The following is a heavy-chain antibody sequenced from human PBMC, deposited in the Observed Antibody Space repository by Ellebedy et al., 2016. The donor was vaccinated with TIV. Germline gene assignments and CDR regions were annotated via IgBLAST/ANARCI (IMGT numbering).Heavy chain of an antibody. Sequence: ASVKVSXKASSYTFTSYGISWVRQAPGQGLEWMGWISAYNGNTNYAQKLQGRVTMTTDTSTSTAYMELRSLRSEDTAVYYCATRTSQGWSRGVFDYWGQGTLVTVSS. J-gene: IGHJ4*02. CDR3: ATRTSQGWSRGVFDY. V-gene: IGHV1-18*01. D-gene: IGHD2-15*01. CDR2: ISAYNGNT. CDR1: SYTFTSYG.